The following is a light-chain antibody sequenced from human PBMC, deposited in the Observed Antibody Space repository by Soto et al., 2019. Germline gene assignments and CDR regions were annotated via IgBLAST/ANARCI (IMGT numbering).Light chain of an antibody. Sequence: DLHITPSPSPLSASVGDRVTIHCRASQGIRNELGWYQQKPGKAPKRLIYAASSLQSGVPSRFSGSGSGTEFTLTISSLQPDDFATYYCQHYNSYSEAFGQGTTGDIK. CDR2: AAS. CDR3: QHYNSYSEA. J-gene: IGKJ1*01. CDR1: QGIRNE. V-gene: IGKV1-17*01.